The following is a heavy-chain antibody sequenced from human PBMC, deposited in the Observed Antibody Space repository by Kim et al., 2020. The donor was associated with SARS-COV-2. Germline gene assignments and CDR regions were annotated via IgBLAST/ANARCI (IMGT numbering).Heavy chain of an antibody. J-gene: IGHJ5*02. CDR3: ARGRDSNSWGDPARQTNWFDP. D-gene: IGHD3-16*01. V-gene: IGHV1-8*01. CDR2: MNPNTGNT. CDR1: GFTFTTYD. Sequence: ASVKVSCKASGFTFTTYDINWVRQATGQGLEWLGWMNPNTGNTGYAQNFQGRVTMTRDTSINTAYMELRSLRSEDTAVYYCARGRDSNSWGDPARQTNWFDPWGQGTLVTVSS.